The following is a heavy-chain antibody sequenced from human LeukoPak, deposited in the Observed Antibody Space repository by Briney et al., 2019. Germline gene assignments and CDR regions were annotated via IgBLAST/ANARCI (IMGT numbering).Heavy chain of an antibody. Sequence: SETLSLTCTVSGGSISSYYWSWIRQPPGKGLEWIGYIYYSGSTNYNPSLKSRVTISVDTSKNQFSLQLSSVTAADTAVYYCARGSVPLYYYGSGRAAFDIWGQGTMVTVSS. CDR3: ARGSVPLYYYGSGRAAFDI. J-gene: IGHJ3*02. CDR2: IYYSGST. V-gene: IGHV4-59*01. CDR1: GGSISSYY. D-gene: IGHD3-10*01.